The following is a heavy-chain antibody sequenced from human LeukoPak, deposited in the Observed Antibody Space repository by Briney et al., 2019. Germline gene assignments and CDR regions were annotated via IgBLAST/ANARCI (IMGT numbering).Heavy chain of an antibody. CDR2: ISGSGGST. CDR1: GFTFSSYA. J-gene: IGHJ6*03. V-gene: IGHV3-23*01. D-gene: IGHD1-26*01. CDR3: AKAGGSHSYYYMDV. Sequence: GGSLRLSCAASGFTFSSYAMSWVRQAPGKGLEWVSAISGSGGSTYYADSVKGRFTISRDNSKNTLYLQMNSLRVEDTAVYYCAKAGGSHSYYYMDVWGEGTTVTVSS.